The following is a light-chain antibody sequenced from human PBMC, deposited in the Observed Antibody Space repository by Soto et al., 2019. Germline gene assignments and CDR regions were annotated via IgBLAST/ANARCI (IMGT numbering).Light chain of an antibody. V-gene: IGKV1-27*01. J-gene: IGKJ2*01. CDR1: QGISND. Sequence: DIQMTQSPSSLSASAGDRVSITCRASQGISNDLAWYQQRPGKAPKLLIYTASTSQSGVPSRFSGSGSGTDFTLTISSLQPEDVATYYCQQYNSYPYTFGQGTKLEIK. CDR2: TAS. CDR3: QQYNSYPYT.